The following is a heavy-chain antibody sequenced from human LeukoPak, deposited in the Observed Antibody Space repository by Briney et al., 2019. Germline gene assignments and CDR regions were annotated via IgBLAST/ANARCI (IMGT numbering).Heavy chain of an antibody. J-gene: IGHJ4*02. CDR1: GYTFTTYG. Sequence: ASVKVSCKASGYTFTTYGLSWVRQARGQGLEWMGWISGHNGNTSYAHKFQGRVSMTTDTPTRTAYMELKSLRSDDTAVYYCVLGDILTGYWAEYFPYWGQGTLVTVSS. CDR3: VLGDILTGYWAEYFPY. D-gene: IGHD3-9*01. CDR2: ISGHNGNT. V-gene: IGHV1-18*01.